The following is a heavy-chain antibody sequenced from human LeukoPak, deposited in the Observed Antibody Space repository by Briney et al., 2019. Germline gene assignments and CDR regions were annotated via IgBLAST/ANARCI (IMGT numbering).Heavy chain of an antibody. CDR3: ARDPGRCTSSSCYPDY. CDR1: GFTFSSYS. D-gene: IGHD2-2*01. Sequence: GGSLRLSCAASGFTFSSYSMNWVRQAPGKGLEWFSSISSSSSYIYYADSVKGRFTISRDNAKNSLYLQMNGLRAEDTAVYYCARDPGRCTSSSCYPDYWGQGTLVTVSS. V-gene: IGHV3-21*01. CDR2: ISSSSSYI. J-gene: IGHJ4*02.